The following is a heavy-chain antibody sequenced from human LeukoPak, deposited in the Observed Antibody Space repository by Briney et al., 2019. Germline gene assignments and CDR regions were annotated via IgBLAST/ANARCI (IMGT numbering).Heavy chain of an antibody. D-gene: IGHD5-24*01. J-gene: IGHJ4*02. CDR2: IIPIFGTA. CDR1: GGAFSSYA. CDR3: ARSYVEMAIVGFDY. Sequence: SVKVSCKASGGAFSSYAISWVRQAPGQGLEWMGGIIPIFGTANYAQKFQGRVTITSDESTSTAYMELSSLRSEDTAVYYCARSYVEMAIVGFDYWGQGTLVTVSS. V-gene: IGHV1-69*13.